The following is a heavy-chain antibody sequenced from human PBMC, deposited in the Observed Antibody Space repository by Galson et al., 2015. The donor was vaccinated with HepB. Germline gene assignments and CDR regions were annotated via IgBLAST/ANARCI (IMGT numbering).Heavy chain of an antibody. CDR1: GFSLNNYA. J-gene: IGHJ3*02. Sequence: SLRLSCAASGFSLNNYAMTWVRQAPGKGPEWVSTINSGGDDTYYTESVKGRFINSRDTSKNVLYLQMNGLRDGDTATYFCAKESFMGNVGDAFDIWGRGTMVTVSS. V-gene: IGHV3-23*01. CDR3: AKESFMGNVGDAFDI. CDR2: INSGGDDT. D-gene: IGHD1-26*01.